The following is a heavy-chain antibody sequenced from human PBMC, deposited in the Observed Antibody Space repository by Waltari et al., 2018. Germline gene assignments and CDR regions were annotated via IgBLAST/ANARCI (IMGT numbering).Heavy chain of an antibody. D-gene: IGHD6-6*01. CDR3: VRDRTTVAARPGDY. V-gene: IGHV1-2*07. CDR2: VNPDTGNA. Sequence: QVVLVQSGAEVKKPGASVKVSCKASGYIFINYYLHWVRQAPGQGPEWMGWVNPDTGNANYVHKFRGRVTMTWDTSSNTAFMDLSDLKSDDTAVYYCVRDRTTVAARPGDYWGQGTLVTVSS. J-gene: IGHJ4*02. CDR1: GYIFINYY.